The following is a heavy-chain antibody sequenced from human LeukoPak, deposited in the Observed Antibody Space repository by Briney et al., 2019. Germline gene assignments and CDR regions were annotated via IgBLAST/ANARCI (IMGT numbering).Heavy chain of an antibody. CDR2: ISGSGGST. D-gene: IGHD2-21*02. J-gene: IGHJ3*02. CDR1: GFTFSSYA. Sequence: GGSLRLSCAASGFTFSSYAMSWVRQAPGKGLEWVSAISGSGGSTYYADSVKDRFTISRDNSKNTLYLQMNSLRAEDTAVYYCAKDLLAYCGGDCYSAEDAFDIWGQGTMVTVSS. V-gene: IGHV3-23*01. CDR3: AKDLLAYCGGDCYSAEDAFDI.